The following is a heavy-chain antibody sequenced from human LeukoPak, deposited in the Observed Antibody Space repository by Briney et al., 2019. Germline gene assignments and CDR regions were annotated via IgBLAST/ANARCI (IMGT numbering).Heavy chain of an antibody. CDR3: ARASFGGIAAAGYYYMDV. V-gene: IGHV4-39*07. J-gene: IGHJ6*03. Sequence: PSETLSLTCTVSGGSISSSSYYWGWIRQPPGKGLEWIASIYYSGSTYYNPSLKSRVTISVDTSKNQFSLKLSSVTAADTAVYYCARASFGGIAAAGYYYMDVWGKGTTVTVSS. CDR2: IYYSGST. D-gene: IGHD6-25*01. CDR1: GGSISSSSYY.